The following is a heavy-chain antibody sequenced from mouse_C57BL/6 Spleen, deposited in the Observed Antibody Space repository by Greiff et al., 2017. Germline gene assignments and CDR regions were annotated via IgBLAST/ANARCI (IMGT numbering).Heavy chain of an antibody. D-gene: IGHD2-1*01. CDR1: GYTFTSYW. V-gene: IGHV1-69*01. CDR3: ARGIIYYGNYGAMDY. CDR2: IDPSDSYT. J-gene: IGHJ4*01. Sequence: VQRQQPGAELVMPGASVKLSCKASGYTFTSYWMHWVKQRPGQGLEWIGEIDPSDSYTNYNQKFKGKSTLTVDKSSSTAYMQLSSLTSEDSAVYYCARGIIYYGNYGAMDYWGQGTSVTVSS.